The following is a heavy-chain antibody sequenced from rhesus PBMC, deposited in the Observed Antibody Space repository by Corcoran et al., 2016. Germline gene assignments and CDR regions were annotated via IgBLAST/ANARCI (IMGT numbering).Heavy chain of an antibody. CDR2: FYGSGSST. D-gene: IGHD3-16*01. V-gene: IGHV4-169*02. CDR3: ASGSGSYTYVDY. J-gene: IGHJ4*01. CDR1: GGSIRRSY. Sequence: QLQLQESGPGLVKPSETLSVTCAVSGGSIRRSYWSWIRQAPGKGLEWIGYFYGSGSSTNYNPSLKSRVTMSVDTSKNQHALKLSSVTAADTTVYYWASGSGSYTYVDYWGQGVLVTVSS.